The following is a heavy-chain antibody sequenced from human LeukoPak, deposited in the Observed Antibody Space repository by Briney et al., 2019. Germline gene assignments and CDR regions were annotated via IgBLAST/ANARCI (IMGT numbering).Heavy chain of an antibody. CDR2: ISGSGGST. V-gene: IGHV3-23*01. Sequence: GGSLRLSCAASGFTFSNYAMIWVRQAPGKGLEWVSAISGSGGSTYYADSVKGRFTISRDNSKNTLFLQVNSLRAEDTAVYYCGKDPNGDYIGAFDMWGQGTMVTVSP. CDR1: GFTFSNYA. D-gene: IGHD4-17*01. CDR3: GKDPNGDYIGAFDM. J-gene: IGHJ3*02.